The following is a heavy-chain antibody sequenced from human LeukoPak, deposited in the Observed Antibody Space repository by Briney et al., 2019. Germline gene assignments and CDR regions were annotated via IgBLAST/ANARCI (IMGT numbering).Heavy chain of an antibody. D-gene: IGHD3-10*01. CDR3: AKDSILYYYGSGFDP. CDR1: GFTFSSYG. Sequence: GGPLRLSCAASGFTFSSYGMHWVRQAPGKGLEWVAVISYDGSNKYYADSVKGRFTISRDNSKNTLYLQMNSLRAEDTAVYYCAKDSILYYYGSGFDPWGQGTLVTVSS. V-gene: IGHV3-30*18. J-gene: IGHJ5*02. CDR2: ISYDGSNK.